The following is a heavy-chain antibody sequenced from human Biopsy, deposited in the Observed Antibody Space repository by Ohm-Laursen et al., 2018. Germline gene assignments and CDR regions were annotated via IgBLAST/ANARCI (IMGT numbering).Heavy chain of an antibody. V-gene: IGHV3-23*01. D-gene: IGHD2-15*01. CDR3: AKDHCSGGTCYSDGPVFDF. Sequence: PRLSCTASGVTLSGYSMNWVRQAPGKGLEWVSTISGSGSTTYYADSVKGRFTIPRDNSKNTLYLQMNSLRAEDTAVYYCAKDHCSGGTCYSDGPVFDFWGQGTLVTVSS. CDR1: GVTLSGYS. J-gene: IGHJ4*02. CDR2: ISGSGSTT.